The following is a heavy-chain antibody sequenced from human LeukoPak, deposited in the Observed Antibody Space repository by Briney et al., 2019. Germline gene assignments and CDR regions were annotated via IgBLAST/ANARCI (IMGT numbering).Heavy chain of an antibody. V-gene: IGHV3-15*01. D-gene: IGHD4-17*01. CDR2: IKRKSDGATP. J-gene: IGHJ5*02. Sequence: GGSLRLSCAGSGFTFSNAWMSWVRQAPGKGLEWVGRIKRKSDGATPDYAAPVKGRFTISRDDSKNTLYLQMNSLRAEDTAVYYCAREAGDSQSWFDPWGQGTLVTVSS. CDR1: GFTFSNAW. CDR3: AREAGDSQSWFDP.